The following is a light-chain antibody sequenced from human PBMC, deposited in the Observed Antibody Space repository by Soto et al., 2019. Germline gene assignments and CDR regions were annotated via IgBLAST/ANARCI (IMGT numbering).Light chain of an antibody. CDR3: FSYTSSGTYV. V-gene: IGLV2-14*01. CDR1: SSDIGAYDY. J-gene: IGLJ1*01. Sequence: QSALTQPASLSGSPGQSITISCTGTSSDIGAYDYVSWFQQHPGKAPKLMIYEVSNRPSGVSNRFSGSKSGNTASLTISGLQAEGETDYYCFSYTSSGTYVFGTGTKVTVL. CDR2: EVS.